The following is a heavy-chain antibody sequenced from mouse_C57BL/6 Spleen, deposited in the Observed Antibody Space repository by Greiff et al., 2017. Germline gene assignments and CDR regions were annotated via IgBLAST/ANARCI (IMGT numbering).Heavy chain of an antibody. CDR2: IYPSDSET. Sequence: QVQLQQPGAELVRPGSSVKLSCKASGYTFTSYWMDWVKQRPGQGLEWIGNIYPSDSETHYNQKFKDKATLTVDKSSSTAYMQLSSLTSEDSAVYYCARDYEYDWYFDVWGTGTTVTGSS. CDR1: GYTFTSYW. D-gene: IGHD2-4*01. V-gene: IGHV1-61*01. CDR3: ARDYEYDWYFDV. J-gene: IGHJ1*03.